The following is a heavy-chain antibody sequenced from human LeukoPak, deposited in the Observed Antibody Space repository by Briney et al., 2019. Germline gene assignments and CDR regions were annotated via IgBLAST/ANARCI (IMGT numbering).Heavy chain of an antibody. CDR1: GFTFSSYG. CDR3: AKEGYSSGWSFDY. D-gene: IGHD6-19*01. V-gene: IGHV3-30*18. J-gene: IGHJ4*02. Sequence: AGGSLRLSCAASGFTFSSYGMHWVRQAPGKGLEWVAVMYYDGSNKYYADSMKGRFIISRDNSKSTLYLQMNSLRAEDTAVYYCAKEGYSSGWSFDYWGQGTLVTVSS. CDR2: MYYDGSNK.